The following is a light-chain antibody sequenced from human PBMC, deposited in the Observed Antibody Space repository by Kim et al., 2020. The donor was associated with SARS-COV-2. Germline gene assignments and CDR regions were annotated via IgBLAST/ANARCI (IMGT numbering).Light chain of an antibody. Sequence: EIVMTQSPATVSVSPGEGATLSCRASQRVSSNLAWYQQKRGQAPRLLIYGASSRATGIPARFTGSGSGTEFTLTISSLQSEDFAVYYCQQYNNWPLTFGGGTTV. J-gene: IGKJ4*01. V-gene: IGKV3-15*01. CDR3: QQYNNWPLT. CDR1: QRVSSN. CDR2: GAS.